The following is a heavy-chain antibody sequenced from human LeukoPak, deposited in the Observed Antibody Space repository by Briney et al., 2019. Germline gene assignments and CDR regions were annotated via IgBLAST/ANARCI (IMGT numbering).Heavy chain of an antibody. D-gene: IGHD3-10*01. CDR1: GYTFTGYY. CDR2: INPNSGGT. CDR3: AREWGGYGSGSYYNEVGAFDI. Sequence: ASVKVSCKASGYTFTGYYMHWVRQAPGQGLEWMGWINPNSGGTNYAQKFQGRVTMTRDTSISTAYMELSRLRSDDTAVYYCAREWGGYGSGSYYNEVGAFDIWGQGTMVTVSS. J-gene: IGHJ3*02. V-gene: IGHV1-2*02.